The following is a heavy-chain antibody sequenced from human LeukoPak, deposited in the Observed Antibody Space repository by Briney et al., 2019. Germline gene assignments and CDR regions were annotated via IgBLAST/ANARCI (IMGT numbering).Heavy chain of an antibody. J-gene: IGHJ4*02. CDR3: ARGRGYSSSTRRGFDY. V-gene: IGHV4-34*01. CDR1: GGSFSGYY. D-gene: IGHD6-6*01. CDR2: INHSGST. Sequence: SETLSLTCAVYGGSFSGYYWSWIRQPPGKELEWIGEINHSGSTNYNPSLKSRVTISVDTSKNQFSLKLSSVTAADTAVYYCARGRGYSSSTRRGFDYWGQGTLVTVSS.